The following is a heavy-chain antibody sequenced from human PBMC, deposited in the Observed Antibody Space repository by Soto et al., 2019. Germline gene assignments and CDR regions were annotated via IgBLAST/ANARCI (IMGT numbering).Heavy chain of an antibody. J-gene: IGHJ3*02. CDR1: GFTFSSYG. V-gene: IGHV3-30*18. D-gene: IGHD5-12*01. Sequence: QVQLVESGGGVVQPGRSLRLSCAASGFTFSSYGMHWVRQAPGKGLGWGAVISYGGSNKLYAESVKGRLTISRDNSKNTLYLQMNSLRGEDTAVYYCAKDNGSGCDWLRVGDASDIWGQGTMVTVSS. CDR3: AKDNGSGCDWLRVGDASDI. CDR2: ISYGGSNK.